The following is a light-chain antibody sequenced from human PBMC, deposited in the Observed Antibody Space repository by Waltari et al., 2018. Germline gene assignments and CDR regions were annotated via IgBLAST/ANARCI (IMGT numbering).Light chain of an antibody. Sequence: EIVLTQSPGSLSLSPGERATLSCRASQSVSSNYLAWYQQKPGQAPRLLIYGASTRAIGIPDRFSGSGSGTDFTLTITRLEPEECAVYYCQQYASSPLTFGGGTKVEIK. J-gene: IGKJ4*01. V-gene: IGKV3-20*01. CDR2: GAS. CDR1: QSVSSNY. CDR3: QQYASSPLT.